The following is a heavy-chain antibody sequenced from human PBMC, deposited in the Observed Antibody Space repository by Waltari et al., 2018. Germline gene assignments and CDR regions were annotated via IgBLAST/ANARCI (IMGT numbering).Heavy chain of an antibody. V-gene: IGHV1-8*02. CDR3: ARGRHSSSWRRVPGSYYFDY. CDR2: MNPNSGNT. D-gene: IGHD6-13*01. CDR1: GGTFSSYA. Sequence: QVQLVQSGAEVKKPGSSVKVSCKASGGTFSSYAISWVRQASGQGLEWMGWMNPNSGNTGYAQKFQGRVTMTRNTSISTAYMELSSLRSEDTAVYYCARGRHSSSWRRVPGSYYFDYWGQGTLVTVSS. J-gene: IGHJ4*02.